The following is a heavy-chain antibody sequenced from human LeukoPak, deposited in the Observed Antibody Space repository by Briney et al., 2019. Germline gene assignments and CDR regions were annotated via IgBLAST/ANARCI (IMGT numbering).Heavy chain of an antibody. J-gene: IGHJ4*02. V-gene: IGHV3-23*01. Sequence: PGGSLRLSCAASGFTFSSYAMSWVRQAPGKGLEWVSAISGSGGSTYYADSVKGRFTISRDNSKNTLYLQMNSLRAEDTAVYYCASLAVGRGSGSYSDYWGQGTLVTVSS. CDR1: GFTFSSYA. CDR2: ISGSGGST. CDR3: ASLAVGRGSGSYSDY. D-gene: IGHD3-10*01.